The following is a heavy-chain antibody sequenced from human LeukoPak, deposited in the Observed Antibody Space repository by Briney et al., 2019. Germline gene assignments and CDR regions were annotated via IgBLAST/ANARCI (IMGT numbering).Heavy chain of an antibody. V-gene: IGHV3-23*01. J-gene: IGHJ6*02. CDR3: AKYIRNRYGMDV. CDR1: GFTFSSYA. D-gene: IGHD1-14*01. Sequence: GGFLRLSCAASGFTFSSYAMSWVRQAPGKGLEWVSAISGSGGSTYYADSVKGRFTISRDNSKNTLYLQMNSLRAEDTAVYYCAKYIRNRYGMDVWGQGTTVTVSS. CDR2: ISGSGGST.